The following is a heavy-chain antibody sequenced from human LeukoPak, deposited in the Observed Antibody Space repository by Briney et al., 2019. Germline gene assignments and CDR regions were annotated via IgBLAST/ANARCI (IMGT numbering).Heavy chain of an antibody. CDR2: IYSSGHT. J-gene: IGHJ4*02. Sequence: KPSETLSLTCTVSGGSISSYYWSWIRQPPGKGLEWIGYIYSSGHTNYNPSLKSRVTISVDTSKNQFSLTLRSVTAADTAVYYCARHFSGAAAPLPFGYWGQGTLVTVSS. V-gene: IGHV4-59*08. CDR3: ARHFSGAAAPLPFGY. CDR1: GGSISSYY. D-gene: IGHD6-13*01.